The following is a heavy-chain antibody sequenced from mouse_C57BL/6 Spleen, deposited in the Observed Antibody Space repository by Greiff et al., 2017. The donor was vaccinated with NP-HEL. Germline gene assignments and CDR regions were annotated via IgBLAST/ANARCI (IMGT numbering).Heavy chain of an antibody. Sequence: QVQLQQPGAELVKPGASVKLSCKASGYTFTSYWMHWVKQRPGQGLEWIGMIHPNSGSTNYNEKFKSKATLTVDKSSNTAYIQLSSLTSEDSAVYYCAKEGYDYDEAWFAYWGQGTLVTVSA. V-gene: IGHV1-64*01. D-gene: IGHD2-4*01. CDR2: IHPNSGST. CDR1: GYTFTSYW. CDR3: AKEGYDYDEAWFAY. J-gene: IGHJ3*01.